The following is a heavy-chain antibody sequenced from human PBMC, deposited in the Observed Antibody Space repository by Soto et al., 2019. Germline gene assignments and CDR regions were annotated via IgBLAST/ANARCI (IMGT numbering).Heavy chain of an antibody. V-gene: IGHV3-74*01. J-gene: IGHJ6*02. CDR2: INSDGSST. Sequence: GGSLRLSCAASGFTFSSYWMHWVRQAPGKGLVWVSRINSDGSSTSYADSVKGRFTISRDNAKNTLYLQMNSLRAEDTAVYYCARDPIAVAGTGDSYGMDVWGQGTTVTVSS. CDR3: ARDPIAVAGTGDSYGMDV. CDR1: GFTFSSYW. D-gene: IGHD6-19*01.